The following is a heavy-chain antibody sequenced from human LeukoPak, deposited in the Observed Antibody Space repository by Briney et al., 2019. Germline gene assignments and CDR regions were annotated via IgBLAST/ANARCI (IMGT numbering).Heavy chain of an antibody. D-gene: IGHD3-22*01. CDR2: MYYSGST. CDR1: GGSISSGDYY. CDR3: ARPYYYDSRIDP. Sequence: SETLSLTCTVSGGSISSGDYYWSWIRQPPGKGLEWIAYMYYSGSTYYNPSLKSRVTMSADTSKNQLSLKLSSVTAADTAVYYCARPYYYDSRIDPGGQGILVTVYS. V-gene: IGHV4-30-4*01. J-gene: IGHJ5*02.